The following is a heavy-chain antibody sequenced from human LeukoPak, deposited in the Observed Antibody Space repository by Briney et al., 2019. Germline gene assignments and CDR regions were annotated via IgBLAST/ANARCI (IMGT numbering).Heavy chain of an antibody. CDR3: ARAGYDYVWGSYRSDAFDI. D-gene: IGHD3-16*02. CDR1: GYTFTSYA. CDR2: INAGNGNT. Sequence: SVKVSCKASGYTFTSYAMHWVRQAPGQRLEWMGWINAGNGNTKYSQEFQGRVTITRDTSASTAYMELSSLRSEDMAVYYCARAGYDYVWGSYRSDAFDIWGQGTMVTVSS. J-gene: IGHJ3*02. V-gene: IGHV1-3*03.